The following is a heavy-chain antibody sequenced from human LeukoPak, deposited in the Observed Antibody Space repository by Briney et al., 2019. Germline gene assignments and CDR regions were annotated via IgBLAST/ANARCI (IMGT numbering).Heavy chain of an antibody. CDR3: ARDERIALAGIDY. D-gene: IGHD6-19*01. CDR2: ISGHNGHT. J-gene: IGHJ4*02. Sequence: GASVKVSCKASGYTFTSYGISWVRQAPGQGLEWMAWISGHNGHTDYAQTLQGRVTLTADTSTTTVYMELRSLRSDDTAVYYCARDERIALAGIDYWGQGTPVTVSS. CDR1: GYTFTSYG. V-gene: IGHV1-18*01.